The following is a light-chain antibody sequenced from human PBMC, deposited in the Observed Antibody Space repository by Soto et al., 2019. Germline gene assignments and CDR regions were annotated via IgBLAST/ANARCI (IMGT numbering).Light chain of an antibody. CDR2: GAS. CDR1: RSVRSN. CDR3: QQYNYWPGT. V-gene: IGKV3-15*01. J-gene: IGKJ1*01. Sequence: EVVLTQSPATLSLSHGERVTLSCKASRSVRSNLAWYQQKPGQAPRLLISGASTRATGITDRFSGSGSGTEFTLTINSLQSEDFAVYYCQQYNYWPGTFGQGTKVDIK.